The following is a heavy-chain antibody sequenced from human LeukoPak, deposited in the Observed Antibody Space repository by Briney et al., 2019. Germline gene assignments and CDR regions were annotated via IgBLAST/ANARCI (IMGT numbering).Heavy chain of an antibody. J-gene: IGHJ3*02. V-gene: IGHV1-69*13. CDR3: AREKNYYGSAHDAFDI. CDR1: GGTFSSYA. CDR2: IIPIFGTA. D-gene: IGHD3-10*01. Sequence: GASVKVSCKASGGTFSSYAISWVRQAPGQGLEWVGGIIPIFGTANYAQKFQGRVTITADESTSTAYMEQSSLRSEDTAVYYCAREKNYYGSAHDAFDIWGQGTMVTVSS.